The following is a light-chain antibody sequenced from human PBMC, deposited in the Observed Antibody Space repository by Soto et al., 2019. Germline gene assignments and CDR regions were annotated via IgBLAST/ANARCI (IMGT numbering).Light chain of an antibody. CDR2: GAS. Sequence: AIQLTQSPSSLSASVGDRVTITCRASQGISSALAWYQQKPGKAPKLLIYGASSLESGVPSRFSGSGSGTEFTLTISSLQPDDFATYYCQQYHSYWTFGQGTKVDIK. J-gene: IGKJ1*01. V-gene: IGKV1-13*02. CDR3: QQYHSYWT. CDR1: QGISSA.